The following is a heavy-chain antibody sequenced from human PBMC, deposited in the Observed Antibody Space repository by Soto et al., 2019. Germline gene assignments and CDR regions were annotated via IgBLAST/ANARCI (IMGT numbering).Heavy chain of an antibody. J-gene: IGHJ4*02. D-gene: IGHD5-18*01. CDR2: ISYDGSNK. CDR1: GFTFSSYA. V-gene: IGHV3-30-3*01. CDR3: ARSGRYSYWGLDY. Sequence: GGSLRLSCAASGFTFSSYAMHWVRQAPGKGLEWVAVISYDGSNKYYADSVKGRFTISRDNSKNTLYLQMNSLRAEDTAVYYCARSGRYSYWGLDYWGQGTLVTVSS.